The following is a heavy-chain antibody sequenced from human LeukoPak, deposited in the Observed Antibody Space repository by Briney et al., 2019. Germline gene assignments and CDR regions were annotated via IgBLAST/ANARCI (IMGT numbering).Heavy chain of an antibody. V-gene: IGHV3-30-3*01. CDR2: ISYDGSNK. J-gene: IGHJ4*02. D-gene: IGHD3-16*01. Sequence: GGSLRLSCAASGFTFSSYAMHWVRQAPGKGLEWVAVISYDGSNKYYADSVKGRFTISRDNSKDTLYLQMNSLRAEDTAVYYCARARGLFGEYYFDYWGQGTLVTVSS. CDR3: ARARGLFGEYYFDY. CDR1: GFTFSSYA.